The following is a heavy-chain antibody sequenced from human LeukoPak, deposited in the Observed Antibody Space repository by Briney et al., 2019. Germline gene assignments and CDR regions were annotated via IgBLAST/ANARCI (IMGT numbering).Heavy chain of an antibody. CDR1: GGSITSDH. CDR2: IFYSGRT. D-gene: IGHD2/OR15-2a*01. J-gene: IGHJ3*02. Sequence: TSETLSLTCTVSGGSITSDHWNWIRQPPGKGLEWIGCIFYSGRTYYDPSLKSRVSISVDMSKNQFSLRLTSVTAADTAVYYCARKNDFEIWGQGTLVTVSS. CDR3: ARKNDFEI. V-gene: IGHV4-59*12.